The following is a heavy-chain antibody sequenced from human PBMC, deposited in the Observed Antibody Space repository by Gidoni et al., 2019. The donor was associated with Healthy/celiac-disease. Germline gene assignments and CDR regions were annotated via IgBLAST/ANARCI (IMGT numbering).Heavy chain of an antibody. Sequence: QVQLVESGGGVVQPGRSLRLSCAASGFTFIRYGMHWVRQAPGKGLEWVAVISYDGSDKYYADSVSGRFTISRDNSKNTLYLQMNSLRPEDTAVYYCARPKFGGRAVAGFFDYWGQGTLVTVSS. D-gene: IGHD3-10*01. V-gene: IGHV3-30*19. CDR1: GFTFIRYG. J-gene: IGHJ4*02. CDR3: ARPKFGGRAVAGFFDY. CDR2: ISYDGSDK.